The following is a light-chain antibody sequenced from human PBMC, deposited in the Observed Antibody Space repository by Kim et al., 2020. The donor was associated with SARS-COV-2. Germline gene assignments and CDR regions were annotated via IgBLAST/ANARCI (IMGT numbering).Light chain of an antibody. Sequence: VTIPCPGCRSSHGTGYDVHWDQQLPGTAPKLRNFSNDNRPSGVPDRFSGSKSGTSDSLAIPGLQAEDEADYFCHSFDSSLSGCVFGGGTKVTVL. CDR1: RSSHGTGYD. J-gene: IGLJ3*02. CDR3: HSFDSSLSGCV. V-gene: IGLV1-40*01. CDR2: SND.